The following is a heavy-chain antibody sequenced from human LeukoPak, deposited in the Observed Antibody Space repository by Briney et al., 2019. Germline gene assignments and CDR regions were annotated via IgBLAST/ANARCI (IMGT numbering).Heavy chain of an antibody. CDR3: AHICGYSYGSYNWFDP. J-gene: IGHJ5*02. V-gene: IGHV2-5*02. CDR2: IYWDDDK. CDR1: GFSLSTSGVG. Sequence: SGPTLVNPTQTLTLTCTFSGFSLSTSGVGVGWIRQPPGKALEWLALIYWDDDKRYSPSLKSRLTITKDTPKNQVVLTMTNMDPVDTATYYCAHICGYSYGSYNWFDPWGQGTLVTVSS. D-gene: IGHD5-18*01.